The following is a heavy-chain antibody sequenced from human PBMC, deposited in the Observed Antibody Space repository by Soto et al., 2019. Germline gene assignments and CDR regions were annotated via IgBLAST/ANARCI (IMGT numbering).Heavy chain of an antibody. V-gene: IGHV3-23*01. CDR3: AKVYPYDDYG. CDR2: ITGRGDAK. Sequence: GGSLRLXCAASGCIFRSYAMMWVRQALGKGLEWVSSITGRGDAKYYADSGKGRFTISRDNSKNTLYLQMNNLRADDTAVYYCAKVYPYDDYGWDQGTLVTVSS. J-gene: IGHJ4*02. D-gene: IGHD4-17*01. CDR1: GCIFRSYA.